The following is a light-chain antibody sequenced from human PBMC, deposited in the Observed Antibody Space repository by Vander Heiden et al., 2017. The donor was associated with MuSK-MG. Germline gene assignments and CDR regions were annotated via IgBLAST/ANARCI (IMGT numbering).Light chain of an antibody. V-gene: IGLV2-14*01. CDR3: TSYTSSITWV. CDR1: SSDVGDYNY. Sequence: SALTQPASVSASPGQSPTISCTGTSSDVGDYNYVSWYQQQPGIAPKLVIYDVTNRPSGVSHRLSGSKSGNTASLTISGLQVEDEADYYCTSYTSSITWVFGGGTKLTVL. J-gene: IGLJ3*02. CDR2: DVT.